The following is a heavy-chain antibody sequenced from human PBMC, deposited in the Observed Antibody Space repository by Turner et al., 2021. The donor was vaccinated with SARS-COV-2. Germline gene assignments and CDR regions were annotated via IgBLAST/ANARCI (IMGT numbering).Heavy chain of an antibody. CDR2: ISYDGSNK. D-gene: IGHD2-2*02. Sequence: QVQLVESGGGVVQPGRSLRLSCAASGFTFSSYGMHWVRQAPGKGLEWVGVISYDGSNKYYADSVKGRFTISRDNSKNTLYLQMNSLRAEDTAVYYCAKNLIRHYQLLYPPNYYGMDVWGQGTTVTVSS. V-gene: IGHV3-30*18. CDR3: AKNLIRHYQLLYPPNYYGMDV. CDR1: GFTFSSYG. J-gene: IGHJ6*02.